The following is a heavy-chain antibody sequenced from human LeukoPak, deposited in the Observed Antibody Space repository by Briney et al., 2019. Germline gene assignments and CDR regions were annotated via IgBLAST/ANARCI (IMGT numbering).Heavy chain of an antibody. CDR3: ARRIAARLDY. V-gene: IGHV4-39*01. J-gene: IGHJ4*02. D-gene: IGHD6-6*01. Sequence: SETLSLTCTVSGGSISSSSYYWGWIRQPPGKGLEWIGSIYYSGSTYYNPSLKSRVTISVDTSKNQFSLKLSSVTAADTAVNYCARRIAARLDYWGQGTLVTVSS. CDR2: IYYSGST. CDR1: GGSISSSSYY.